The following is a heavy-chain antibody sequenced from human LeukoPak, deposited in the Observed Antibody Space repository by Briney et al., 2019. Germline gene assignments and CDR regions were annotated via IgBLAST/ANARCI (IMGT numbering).Heavy chain of an antibody. CDR1: GGSISSYY. Sequence: SETLSLTCTVSGGSISSYYWSWIRQPPGKGLEWIGEINHSGSTNYNPSLKSRVTISVDTSKNQFSLKLSSVTAADTAVYYCAGSPMSTVTGWVYYFDYWGQGTLVTVSS. J-gene: IGHJ4*02. V-gene: IGHV4-34*01. CDR3: AGSPMSTVTGWVYYFDY. D-gene: IGHD4-17*01. CDR2: INHSGST.